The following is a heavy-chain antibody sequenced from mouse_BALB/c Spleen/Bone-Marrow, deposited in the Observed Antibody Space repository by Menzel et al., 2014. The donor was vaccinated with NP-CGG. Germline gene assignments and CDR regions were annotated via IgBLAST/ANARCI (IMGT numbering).Heavy chain of an antibody. D-gene: IGHD1-1*01. Sequence: EVQGVESGPELVKPGASMKISCKASGYPFTGYTMNWVKQSHGKNLEWIGLINPYNGGTTYNQYFKGKATLTVDRSSSTAYMELLSLTSEDSAVYYCASYYGSTWYFDVWGAGTTVTVSS. J-gene: IGHJ1*01. CDR1: GYPFTGYT. V-gene: IGHV1-18*01. CDR3: ASYYGSTWYFDV. CDR2: INPYNGGT.